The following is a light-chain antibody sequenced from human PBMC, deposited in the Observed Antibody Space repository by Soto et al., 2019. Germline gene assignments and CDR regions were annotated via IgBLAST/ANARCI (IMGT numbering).Light chain of an antibody. Sequence: DIQMTQSPSSLSASVGDRVTITCQASQHIFNFLNWYQQKPGKAPKLLIYDSSKLTTGVPRRFSGAGSGTDFTLTITSLKPEDVAKYHCQKYNDLVTFGGGTKVAIK. J-gene: IGKJ4*01. CDR1: QHIFNF. CDR3: QKYNDLVT. V-gene: IGKV1-33*01. CDR2: DSS.